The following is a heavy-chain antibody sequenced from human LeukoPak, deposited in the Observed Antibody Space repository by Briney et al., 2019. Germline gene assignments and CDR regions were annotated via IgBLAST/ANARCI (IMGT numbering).Heavy chain of an antibody. V-gene: IGHV3-23*01. D-gene: IGHD1-26*01. CDR2: ISGSGGST. Sequence: GGSLRLSCAASGFTFSSYAMSWVRQAPGKGLEWVSAISGSGGSTYYADSVKGRFTISRDNSKNTLYLQMNSPRAEDTAVYYCAKEETIVGATLPDYWGQGTLVTVSS. CDR3: AKEETIVGATLPDY. CDR1: GFTFSSYA. J-gene: IGHJ4*02.